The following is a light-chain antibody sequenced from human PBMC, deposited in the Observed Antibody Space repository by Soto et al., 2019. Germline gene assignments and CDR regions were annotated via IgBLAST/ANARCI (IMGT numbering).Light chain of an antibody. CDR2: WAS. J-gene: IGKJ2*01. CDR3: QQYYSILHT. CDR1: QSVLYSSNNKNY. V-gene: IGKV4-1*01. Sequence: DIVMTQSPDSLAVSLGERATINCKSSQSVLYSSNNKNYLAWYQQKPGQPPKLLIYWASTRESGVPDRFSGSGSGTDFTLTISSLQAEDVAVYYCQQYYSILHTFGQGTKLEI.